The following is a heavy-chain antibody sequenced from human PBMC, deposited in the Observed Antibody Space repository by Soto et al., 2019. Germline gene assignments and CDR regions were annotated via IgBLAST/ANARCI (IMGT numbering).Heavy chain of an antibody. D-gene: IGHD2-21*02. J-gene: IGHJ2*01. Sequence: QVQLVQSGAEVKKPGSSVKVSCKASGGTFSSYAISWVRQAPGQGLEWMGGIIPIFGTANYAQKFQGRVTIPADESTSTAYMELSSLRSEDTAVYYCARGKMVVTAMGGWYFDLWGRGTLVTVSS. V-gene: IGHV1-69*12. CDR1: GGTFSSYA. CDR2: IIPIFGTA. CDR3: ARGKMVVTAMGGWYFDL.